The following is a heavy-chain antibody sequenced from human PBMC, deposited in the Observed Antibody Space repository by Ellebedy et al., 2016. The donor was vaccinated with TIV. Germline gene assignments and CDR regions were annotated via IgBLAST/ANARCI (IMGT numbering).Heavy chain of an antibody. CDR2: IKQDGSEK. D-gene: IGHD6-19*01. V-gene: IGHV3-7*01. CDR3: ARDVWGGGWA. Sequence: PGGSLTLSCEVSGLTFSRNWISWFRLAPGKGLEWVANIKQDGSEKYYVDSVKGRFTISRDNAKNSVYLQLSSLGAEDAAVYDCARDVWGGGWAWGQGTPVTVSS. CDR1: GLTFSRNW. J-gene: IGHJ5*02.